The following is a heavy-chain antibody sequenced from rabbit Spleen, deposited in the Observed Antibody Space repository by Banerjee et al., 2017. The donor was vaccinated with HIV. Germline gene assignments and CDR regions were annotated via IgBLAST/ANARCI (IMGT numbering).Heavy chain of an antibody. V-gene: IGHV1S7*01. J-gene: IGHJ6*01. CDR2: IYPDYDSS. CDR1: GSDFNNYG. CDR3: ARDTGSSFSTYGMDL. D-gene: IGHD8-1*01. Sequence: QSLEESGGDLVTLGGSLKLSCKASGSDFNNYGISWVRQAPGKGLEWIAYIYPDYDSSDYASWVNGRFTISLDNAQHTVFLQMTSLTAADTATYFCARDTGSSFSTYGMDLWGPGTLVTVS.